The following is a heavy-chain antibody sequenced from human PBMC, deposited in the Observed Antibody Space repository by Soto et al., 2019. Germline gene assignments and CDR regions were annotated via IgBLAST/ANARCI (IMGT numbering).Heavy chain of an antibody. CDR1: GFTFSSYG. J-gene: IGHJ4*02. CDR3: ELSGGPYDY. V-gene: IGHV3-30*03. CDR2: ISYDGSNK. Sequence: QVQLVESGGGVVQPGRSLRLSCAASGFTFSSYGMHWVRQAPGKGLEWVAVISYDGSNKYYADSVKGRFTISRDNSQNTLYVQMNSLRAEDTAVDYCELSGGPYDYWGQGPLVTVSS. D-gene: IGHD1-7*01.